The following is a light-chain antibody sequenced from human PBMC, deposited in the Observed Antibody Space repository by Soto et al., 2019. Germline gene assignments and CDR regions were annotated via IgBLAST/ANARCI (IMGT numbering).Light chain of an antibody. CDR3: QQYYRYSWT. V-gene: IGKV1-5*03. Sequence: DIQMTQSPSTLSASIGDRVTITCRASQSITDWLAWYQQMPGKAPKLLIYKASRLEGGVPSRFSGSGSATEFTLTISSLQPDDFATYYCQQYYRYSWTFGQGTKVDIK. J-gene: IGKJ1*01. CDR1: QSITDW. CDR2: KAS.